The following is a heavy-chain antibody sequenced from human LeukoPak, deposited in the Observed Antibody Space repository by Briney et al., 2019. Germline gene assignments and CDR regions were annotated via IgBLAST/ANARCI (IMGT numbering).Heavy chain of an antibody. CDR1: GYTFTGCY. Sequence: ASVKVSCKASGYTFTGCYMHWVRQAPGQGLEWMGWGNPNSGGTNYAQKFQGRVTVTRDTSISTAYMELSRLRSDDTAVYYCARDPPRGGYNWFDPWGQGTLVTVSS. CDR2: GNPNSGGT. J-gene: IGHJ5*02. CDR3: ARDPPRGGYNWFDP. D-gene: IGHD3-10*01. V-gene: IGHV1-2*02.